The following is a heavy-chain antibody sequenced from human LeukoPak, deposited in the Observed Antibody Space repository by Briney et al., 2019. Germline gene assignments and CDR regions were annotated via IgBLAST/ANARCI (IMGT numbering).Heavy chain of an antibody. J-gene: IGHJ4*02. D-gene: IGHD4-17*01. CDR1: GYTFTRYG. Sequence: ASVKVSCKASGYTFTRYGISWVRQAPGLGLESMGWISAYNGNTNYAQTLQGRVTMTTDTSTSTAYMELRSLRSDDTAVYYCARGEGGDYTDPYYFDYWGQGTLVTVSS. CDR2: ISAYNGNT. CDR3: ARGEGGDYTDPYYFDY. V-gene: IGHV1-18*01.